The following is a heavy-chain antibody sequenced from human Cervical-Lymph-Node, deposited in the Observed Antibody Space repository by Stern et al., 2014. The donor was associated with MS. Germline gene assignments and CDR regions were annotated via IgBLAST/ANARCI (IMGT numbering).Heavy chain of an antibody. D-gene: IGHD4-17*01. J-gene: IGHJ4*02. Sequence: EVQLVESGAEVKKPGESLKISCKGSGYSFTANWIAWARQMPGKGLEWMGIIYPGDSDTRYSPSFQGQVTISADKSNSTAYLQWSSLKASDTAMYYCARDYGDYAFDYWGQGTLVTVSS. CDR3: ARDYGDYAFDY. CDR2: IYPGDSDT. CDR1: GYSFTANW. V-gene: IGHV5-51*01.